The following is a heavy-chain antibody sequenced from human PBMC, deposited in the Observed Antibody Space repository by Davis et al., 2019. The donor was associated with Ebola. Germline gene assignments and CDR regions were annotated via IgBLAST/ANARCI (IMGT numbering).Heavy chain of an antibody. D-gene: IGHD2-15*01. V-gene: IGHV4-59*12. CDR3: ARCAGLLISRWFDP. CDR1: GGYISGYY. CDR2: IYYSGST. Sequence: ESLKISCTVSGGYISGYYWSWIRQPPGKGLEWIGYIYYSGSTNYNPSLKSRITISVDTSKNQFSLELTSVTAADTAVYYCARCAGLLISRWFDPWGQGTLVTVSS. J-gene: IGHJ5*02.